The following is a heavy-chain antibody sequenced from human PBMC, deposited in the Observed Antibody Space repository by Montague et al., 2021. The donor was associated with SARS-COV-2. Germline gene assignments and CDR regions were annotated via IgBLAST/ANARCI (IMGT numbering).Heavy chain of an antibody. CDR2: ISGSGGGT. CDR1: GFVLNDYA. CDR3: ARDHERVGWPLDD. J-gene: IGHJ4*02. D-gene: IGHD2-2*01. V-gene: IGHV3-23*01. Sequence: SLRLSCAASGFVLNDYAINWVRQAPGKALEWVSAISGSGGGTYYAESVKGRFATSRDTSKNTVFLQMDSLRLEDTALYFCARDHERVGWPLDDWGQGTLVIVSS.